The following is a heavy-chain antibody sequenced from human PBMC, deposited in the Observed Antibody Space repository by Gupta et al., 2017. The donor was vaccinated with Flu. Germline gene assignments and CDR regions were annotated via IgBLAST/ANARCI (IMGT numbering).Heavy chain of an antibody. J-gene: IGHJ4*02. D-gene: IGHD1-26*01. CDR2: IWYDGSNK. V-gene: IGHV3-33*01. Sequence: QVQLVESGGGVVQPGRSLRLSCAASGFTFSSYGMHWVRQAPGKGLEWVAVIWYDGSNKYYADSVKGRFTISRDNSKNTLYLQMNSLRAEDTAVYYCARDPKRFSGSYYVDYWGQGTLVTVSS. CDR1: GFTFSSYG. CDR3: ARDPKRFSGSYYVDY.